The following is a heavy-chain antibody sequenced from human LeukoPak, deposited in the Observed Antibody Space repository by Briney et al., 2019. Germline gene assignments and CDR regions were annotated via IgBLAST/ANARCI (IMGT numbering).Heavy chain of an antibody. Sequence: ASVKVSCKASGYTFTSYDINWVRQATGQGPEWMGWMNPNSGNTGYAQKFQGRVTMTRNTSISTAYMELSSLRSEDTAVYYCARGPREYDSSGYYFTRDAFDIWGQGTMVTVSS. D-gene: IGHD3-22*01. CDR1: GYTFTSYD. CDR2: MNPNSGNT. V-gene: IGHV1-8*01. CDR3: ARGPREYDSSGYYFTRDAFDI. J-gene: IGHJ3*02.